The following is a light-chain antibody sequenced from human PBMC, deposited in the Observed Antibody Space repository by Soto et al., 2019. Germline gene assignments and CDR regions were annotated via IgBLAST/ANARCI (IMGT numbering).Light chain of an antibody. CDR3: PHRSHWLIT. V-gene: IGKV3-11*01. CDR2: ETI. CDR1: QSVTNY. J-gene: IGKJ5*01. Sequence: EIVLTQSPATLSLSPGERATLSCRASQSVTNYLAWYQQKSGQAPRLLIYETIHRATGIPARFSGSGSGTDFTLTISSLEPEDFAVYYCPHRSHWLITFGQGTRLEIK.